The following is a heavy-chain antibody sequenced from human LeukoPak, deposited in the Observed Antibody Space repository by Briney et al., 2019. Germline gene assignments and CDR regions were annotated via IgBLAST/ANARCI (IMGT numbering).Heavy chain of an antibody. CDR2: IKQDGSEK. CDR1: GFTFSSYA. Sequence: TGGSLRLSCAASGFTFSSYAMSWVSQAPGQGLEWVANIKQDGSEKYYVDSVKGRFTISRDNAKNSPYLQMNSLRAEDTAVYYCARAALRIAVAADPFDYWGQGTLVTVSS. CDR3: ARAALRIAVAADPFDY. V-gene: IGHV3-7*01. D-gene: IGHD6-19*01. J-gene: IGHJ4*02.